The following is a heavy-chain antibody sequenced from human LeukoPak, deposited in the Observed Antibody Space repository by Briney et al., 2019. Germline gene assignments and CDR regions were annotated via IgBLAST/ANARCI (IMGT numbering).Heavy chain of an antibody. D-gene: IGHD6-13*01. J-gene: IGHJ4*02. CDR1: GFTFSSYG. CDR3: ARDSTAAGTGVY. V-gene: IGHV3-30*03. Sequence: GRSLRHSCAASGFTFSSYGMRWVRQAPGKGLEWVAVISYDGSNKYYADSVKGRFTISRDNAKNSLYLQMNSLRAEDTAVYYCARDSTAAGTGVYWGQGTLVTVSS. CDR2: ISYDGSNK.